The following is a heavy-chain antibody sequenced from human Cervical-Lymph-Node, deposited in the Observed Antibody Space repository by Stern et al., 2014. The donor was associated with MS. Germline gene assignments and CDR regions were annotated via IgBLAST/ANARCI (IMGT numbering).Heavy chain of an antibody. J-gene: IGHJ4*02. CDR1: GGSISNSNW. Sequence: QVQLQESGPGLVKPSGTLSLTCAVSGGSISNSNWWGWVRQTPGMGLEWIGEIHHSGTTNFNPSLKSRVTMSVDKSKNQFSLGLNSVTAADTAVYYCARVYSGYDWFDYWGQGTLVTVSS. V-gene: IGHV4-4*02. CDR3: ARVYSGYDWFDY. D-gene: IGHD5-12*01. CDR2: IHHSGTT.